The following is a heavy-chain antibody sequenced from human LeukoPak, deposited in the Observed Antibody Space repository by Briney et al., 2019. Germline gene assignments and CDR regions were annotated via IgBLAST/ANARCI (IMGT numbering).Heavy chain of an antibody. Sequence: ASVKVSCKASGYTFTGYYMHWVRQAPGQGLEWMGWINPNSGGTNYAQKFQGRVTMTRDTSIRTAYMELCRLRSDDTAVYYCARTGRLRFTGGFDIWGQGTMVTVSS. J-gene: IGHJ3*02. CDR2: INPNSGGT. V-gene: IGHV1-2*02. CDR3: ARTGRLRFTGGFDI. D-gene: IGHD4-17*01. CDR1: GYTFTGYY.